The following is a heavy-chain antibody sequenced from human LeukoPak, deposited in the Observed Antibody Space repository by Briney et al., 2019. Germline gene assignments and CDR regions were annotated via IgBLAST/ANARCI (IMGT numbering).Heavy chain of an antibody. J-gene: IGHJ6*03. D-gene: IGHD7-27*01. Sequence: GGSLRLSCAASGFTFSSYNINWVRQAPGKGLEWVSYISSSRRTISYADSVKGRFTISRDNAKNSLYLQMNSLKTEDTAVYYCTRRRGEKNYYYYMDVWGKGTTVTVSS. CDR1: GFTFSSYN. CDR3: TRRRGEKNYYYYMDV. V-gene: IGHV3-48*01. CDR2: ISSSRRTI.